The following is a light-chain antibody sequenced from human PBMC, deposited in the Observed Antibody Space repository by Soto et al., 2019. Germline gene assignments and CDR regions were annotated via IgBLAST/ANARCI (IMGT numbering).Light chain of an antibody. J-gene: IGKJ5*01. Sequence: DIQMTQSPPSLSASVGDRVTITCRASQRISNYLNWYQQKPGKAPKLLIYAASSLQSGVPSRSSGGGSGTDFTLTISSLQLEDFATYYCQQSYSILLTFGQGTRLEIK. CDR1: QRISNY. CDR2: AAS. CDR3: QQSYSILLT. V-gene: IGKV1-39*01.